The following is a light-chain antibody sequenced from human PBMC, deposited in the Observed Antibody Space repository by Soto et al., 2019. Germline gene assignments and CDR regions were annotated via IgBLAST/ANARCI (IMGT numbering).Light chain of an antibody. Sequence: QSALTQPASVSGSPGQSITISCTGTSSDVGGYDYVSWYQQHPGKAPKLILFGVSNRPSGISHRFSGSKSGNTASLTISGLQADDEADYYCSSSGGRNTLIFGGGTKLIVL. J-gene: IGLJ2*01. CDR3: SSSGGRNTLI. CDR1: SSDVGGYDY. V-gene: IGLV2-14*01. CDR2: GVS.